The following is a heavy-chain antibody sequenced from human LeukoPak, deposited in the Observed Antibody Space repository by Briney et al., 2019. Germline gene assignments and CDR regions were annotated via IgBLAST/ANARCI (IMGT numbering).Heavy chain of an antibody. Sequence: ASVTVSCKASGYTFTSYGLSWVRQAPGQGLEWMGWISAYNGNTNYAQKLQGRVTMTTDTSTSTAYMELRSLRSDDTAVYYCARGCSGGSCYSSPAEYFQHWGQGTLVTVSS. V-gene: IGHV1-18*01. CDR1: GYTFTSYG. CDR2: ISAYNGNT. CDR3: ARGCSGGSCYSSPAEYFQH. D-gene: IGHD2-15*01. J-gene: IGHJ1*01.